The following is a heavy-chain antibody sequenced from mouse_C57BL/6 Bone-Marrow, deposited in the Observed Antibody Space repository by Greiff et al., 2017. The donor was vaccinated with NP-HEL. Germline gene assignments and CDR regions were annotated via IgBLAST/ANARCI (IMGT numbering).Heavy chain of an antibody. CDR3: SRWVLQSMDY. D-gene: IGHD2-3*01. Sequence: VQLQQSGAELVRPGASVKLSCKASGYTFTSYGMRWVKQRPGQGLEWIGAIYPRGGNTYYNEKFKGKATLTADTSSSTAYMELRSLTSEDSAVYFGSRWVLQSMDYWGQGTSVTVSA. V-gene: IGHV1-81*01. J-gene: IGHJ4*01. CDR2: IYPRGGNT. CDR1: GYTFTSYG.